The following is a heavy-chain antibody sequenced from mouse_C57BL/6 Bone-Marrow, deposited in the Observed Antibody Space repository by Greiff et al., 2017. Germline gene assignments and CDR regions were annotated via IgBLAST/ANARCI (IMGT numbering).Heavy chain of an antibody. V-gene: IGHV3-5*01. CDR3: ARDWDVGGYFDY. J-gene: IGHJ2*01. Sequence: VQLKQSGPGLVKPSQTVFLTCTVTGISITTGNYRWSWIRQFPGNKLEWIGYIYYSGTITYNPSLPSRTTITRDTPKNQFFLEMNSLTAEDTATYYCARDWDVGGYFDYWGQGTTLTVSS. CDR2: IYYSGTI. CDR1: GISITTGNYR. D-gene: IGHD4-1*01.